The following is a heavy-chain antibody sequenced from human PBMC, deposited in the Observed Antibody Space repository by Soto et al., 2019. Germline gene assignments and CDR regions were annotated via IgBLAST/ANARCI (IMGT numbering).Heavy chain of an antibody. CDR1: GYTFTSYG. Sequence: ASVKVSCKASGYTFTSYGISWVRQAPGQGLEWMGWISAYNGNTNYAQKLQGRVTMTTDTSTSTAYMELRSLRSDDTAVYYCARDSDLIWFGELRSYKDVWGKGTTVTVS. J-gene: IGHJ6*03. CDR2: ISAYNGNT. D-gene: IGHD3-10*01. V-gene: IGHV1-18*01. CDR3: ARDSDLIWFGELRSYKDV.